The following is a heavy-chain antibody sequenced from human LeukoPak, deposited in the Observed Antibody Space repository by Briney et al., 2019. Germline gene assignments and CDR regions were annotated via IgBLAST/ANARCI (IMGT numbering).Heavy chain of an antibody. CDR1: GGTFSSYA. CDR2: IIPIFGTA. J-gene: IGHJ3*02. CDR3: AREGIAVAGPLNAFDI. V-gene: IGHV1-69*05. Sequence: ASVKVSCKASGGTFSSYAISWVRQAPGQGPEWMGRIIPIFGTANYAQKFQGRVTITTDESTSTAYMELSSLRSEDTAVYYCAREGIAVAGPLNAFDIWGQGTMVTVSS. D-gene: IGHD6-19*01.